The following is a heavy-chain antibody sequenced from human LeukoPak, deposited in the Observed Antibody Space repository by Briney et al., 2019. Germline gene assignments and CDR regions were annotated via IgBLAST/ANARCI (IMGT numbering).Heavy chain of an antibody. CDR1: GGSISSYY. V-gene: IGHV4-59*01. CDR2: IYYSGSA. Sequence: PSETLSLTCTVSGGSISSYYWSWIRQPPGKGLEWIGYIYYSGSANYNPSLKSRVTISVDTSKNQFSLKLASVSAADTAVYYCASLNDYTDAFDIWGQGTMVTVSS. J-gene: IGHJ3*02. D-gene: IGHD4-11*01. CDR3: ASLNDYTDAFDI.